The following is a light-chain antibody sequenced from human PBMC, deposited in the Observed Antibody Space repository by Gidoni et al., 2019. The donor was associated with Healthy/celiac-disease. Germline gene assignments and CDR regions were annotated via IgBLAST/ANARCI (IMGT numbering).Light chain of an antibody. J-gene: IGKJ2*01. CDR1: QSISSY. CDR3: QQSYSTPPYT. Sequence: DIQMTQSPSSLSASVGDRVTITCRASQSISSYLHWYQQKPGKAPKLLIYAASSLPSGVPSRFRGSGAGTDFTLTISSLQPEDFATYYCQQSYSTPPYTFGQGTKLEIK. V-gene: IGKV1-39*01. CDR2: AAS.